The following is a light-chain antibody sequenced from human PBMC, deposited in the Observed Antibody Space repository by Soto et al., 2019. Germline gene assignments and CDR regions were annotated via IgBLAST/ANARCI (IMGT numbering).Light chain of an antibody. Sequence: QVTQFPSSLSASVGDRVTITCRPSQGIRNDLGWYQQKPGKAPKLLIYGASYLQTGVPSRFSGSGSGTDFTLTISSLQPEDVGTYYCLQEYSYPLIFGGGTKVEIK. CDR1: QGIRND. V-gene: IGKV1-6*01. J-gene: IGKJ4*01. CDR2: GAS. CDR3: LQEYSYPLI.